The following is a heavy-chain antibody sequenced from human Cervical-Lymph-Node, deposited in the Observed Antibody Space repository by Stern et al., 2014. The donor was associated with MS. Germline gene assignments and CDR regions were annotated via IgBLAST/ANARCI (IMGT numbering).Heavy chain of an antibody. V-gene: IGHV3-21*01. CDR3: ARDFLGYNDY. J-gene: IGHJ4*02. CDR2: ISASGDYT. CDR1: GFPFGSYG. Sequence: VQLVQSGGGLVKPGGSLRLSCAASGFPFGSYGFNWVRQAPGKGLECVSCISASGDYTYCADSVKARFSISRDNAKNSLFLQLNSLGVEDTAVYCCARDFLGYNDYWGQGTLVTVSS. D-gene: IGHD5-24*01.